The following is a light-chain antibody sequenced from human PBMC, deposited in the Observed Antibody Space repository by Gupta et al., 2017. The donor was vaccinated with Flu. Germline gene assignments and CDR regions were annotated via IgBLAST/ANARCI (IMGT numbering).Light chain of an antibody. CDR2: ENT. CDR3: ATWDTDLSALV. CDR1: IPTLGPHP. V-gene: IGLV1-51*01. Sequence: KFPISSSGSIPTLGPHPFSWYQHLPGAPPQLLISENTKRPSGIPDQFSASKSGTSATLGITGLQTGDEADYYCATWDTDLSALVFGTGTRVTVL. J-gene: IGLJ1*01.